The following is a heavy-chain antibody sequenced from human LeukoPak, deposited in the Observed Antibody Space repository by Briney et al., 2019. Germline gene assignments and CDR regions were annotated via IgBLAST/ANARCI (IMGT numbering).Heavy chain of an antibody. D-gene: IGHD2-8*01. V-gene: IGHV1-2*07. CDR1: GYTFTDYY. CDR2: INPKSGAT. J-gene: IGHJ4*02. CDR3: ARGSAVSCTTTSASCHAPLDY. Sequence: ASVKVSCKASGYTFTDYYIIWMRQAPGRGLEYMGWINPKSGATRNGHSFQGRITMTRDTSLSTAYMDLGTLSSDDAAIYFCARGSAVSCTTTSASCHAPLDYWGQGTLVAVSS.